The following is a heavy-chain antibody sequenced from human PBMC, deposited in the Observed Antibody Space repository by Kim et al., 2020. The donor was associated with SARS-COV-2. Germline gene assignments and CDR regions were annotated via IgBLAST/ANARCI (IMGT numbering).Heavy chain of an antibody. J-gene: IGHJ4*02. Sequence: YDGNNKYYADSVKSRFTISRDNSKNTLYLQMNSLRPEDTAIYYCANTGDYWGQGTLVTVSS. D-gene: IGHD1-1*01. CDR2: YDGNNK. CDR3: ANTGDY. V-gene: IGHV3-30*01.